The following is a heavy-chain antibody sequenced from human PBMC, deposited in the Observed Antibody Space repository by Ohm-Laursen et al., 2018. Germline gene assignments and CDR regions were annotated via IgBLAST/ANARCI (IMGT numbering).Heavy chain of an antibody. CDR1: GFTFSTCA. J-gene: IGHJ6*02. CDR2: IHYSRTSLI. V-gene: IGHV3-48*04. D-gene: IGHD2-2*02. Sequence: LSLTCAASGFTFSTCAMNWVRQASGKGLEWVANIHYSRTSLIYYADSVIGRFTISRDNAKNSLFLQMNSLRADDTAIYYCARRIPLYGMDVWGQGTTVTVSS. CDR3: ARRIPLYGMDV.